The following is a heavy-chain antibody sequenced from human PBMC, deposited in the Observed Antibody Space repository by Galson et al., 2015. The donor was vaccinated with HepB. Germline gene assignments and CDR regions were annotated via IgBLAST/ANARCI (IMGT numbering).Heavy chain of an antibody. J-gene: IGHJ4*02. CDR3: ARSVVGPMYY. CDR1: GGSISSYY. V-gene: IGHV4-59*01. CDR2: IDYSGST. D-gene: IGHD2-2*01. Sequence: QVQLQESGPGLVKPSETLSLTCTVSGGSISSYYWNWIRQPPGKGLEWIGYIDYSGSTNYNPSLKSRVTISVDTSKSLFSLKVSAVTAAGTAVYYCARSVVGPMYYWGQGTLVTVSS.